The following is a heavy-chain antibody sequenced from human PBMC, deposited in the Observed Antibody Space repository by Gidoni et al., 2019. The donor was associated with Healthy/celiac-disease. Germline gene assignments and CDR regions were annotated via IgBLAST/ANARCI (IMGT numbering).Heavy chain of an antibody. V-gene: IGHV3-23*01. CDR1: GFPFSSYA. Sequence: EVQLLESGGGLVQPGGSLRLSCSASGFPFSSYAMSWVRQAPGKGLEWVSAISGSGGSTYYADSVKGRFTISRDNSKNTLYLQMNSLRAEDTAVYYCAKDPVYGGYELYFDYWGQGTLVTVSS. D-gene: IGHD5-12*01. CDR3: AKDPVYGGYELYFDY. J-gene: IGHJ4*02. CDR2: ISGSGGST.